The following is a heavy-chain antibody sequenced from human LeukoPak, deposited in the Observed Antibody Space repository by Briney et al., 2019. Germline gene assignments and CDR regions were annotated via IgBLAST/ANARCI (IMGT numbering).Heavy chain of an antibody. CDR1: GGSISSGGYY. V-gene: IGHV4-30-2*01. CDR3: ARNNPRGRVNWFDP. Sequence: PSETLSLTCSVSGGSISSGGYYWSWIRQPPGKGLEWIGYTYHSGSTYYNPSLKSRVTISVDRSKNQFSLKLSSVTAADTAVYYCARNNPRGRVNWFDPWGQGTLVTVSS. D-gene: IGHD1-14*01. CDR2: TYHSGST. J-gene: IGHJ5*02.